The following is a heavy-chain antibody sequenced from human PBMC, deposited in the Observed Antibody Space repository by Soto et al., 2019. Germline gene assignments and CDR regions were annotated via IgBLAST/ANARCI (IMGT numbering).Heavy chain of an antibody. CDR3: ARSDTITTKTPFVH. V-gene: IGHV3-30-3*01. CDR1: GFTFSNYP. D-gene: IGHD3-3*01. J-gene: IGHJ4*02. Sequence: QVRLVESGGGVVQPGRSLRLSCGASGFTFSNYPMHWVRQAPGKGLEWVAVISGDETDQSYADSLRGRFSISRDNSRSAVYLQINCLRPDDTGFYYCARSDTITTKTPFVHCGPGTLVTVSS. CDR2: ISGDETDQ.